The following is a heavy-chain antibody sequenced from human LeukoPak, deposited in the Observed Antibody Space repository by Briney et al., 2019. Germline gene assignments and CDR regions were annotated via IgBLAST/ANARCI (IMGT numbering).Heavy chain of an antibody. CDR3: ARAMGSGWFDDDC. Sequence: GGSLRLSCAASGFIFSSYWMSWVRQAPGKGLEWVANIKQDGSEKYYVDSVKGQFTVSRDNAKNSLYLQMNSLRTEDTAVYYCARAMGSGWFDDDCWGQGTLVTVSS. CDR2: IKQDGSEK. CDR1: GFIFSSYW. J-gene: IGHJ4*02. V-gene: IGHV3-7*03. D-gene: IGHD6-19*01.